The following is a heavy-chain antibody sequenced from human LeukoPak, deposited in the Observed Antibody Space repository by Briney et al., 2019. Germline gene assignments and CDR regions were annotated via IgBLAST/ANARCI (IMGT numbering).Heavy chain of an antibody. CDR2: INHSGGT. CDR1: GGSFSGYY. CDR3: ARAAGFGELFGY. V-gene: IGHV4-34*01. J-gene: IGHJ4*02. Sequence: SETLSLTCAVYGGSFSGYYWSWIRQPPGKGLEWIGEINHSGGTNYNPSLKSRVTISVDTSKNQFSLKLSSVTAADTAVYYCARAAGFGELFGYWGQGTLVTVSS. D-gene: IGHD3-10*01.